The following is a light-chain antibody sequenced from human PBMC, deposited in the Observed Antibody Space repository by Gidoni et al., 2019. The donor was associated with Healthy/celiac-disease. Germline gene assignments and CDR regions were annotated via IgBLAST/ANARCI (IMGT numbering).Light chain of an antibody. CDR1: SPNIGSNT. CDR2: SNN. J-gene: IGLJ2*01. Sequence: QSVLTQPLSASGTPGQRVTISCSGSSPNIGSNTVNWYQQLPGTAPKLLIYSNNQRPSGVPDRFSGSKSGTSASLAISGLQSEDEADYYCAAWDDSLNGVVFGGGTKLTVL. V-gene: IGLV1-44*01. CDR3: AAWDDSLNGVV.